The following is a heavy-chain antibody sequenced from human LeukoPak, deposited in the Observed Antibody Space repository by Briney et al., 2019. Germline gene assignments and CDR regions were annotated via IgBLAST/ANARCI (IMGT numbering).Heavy chain of an antibody. D-gene: IGHD3-3*01. Sequence: GGSLRLSCAASGFTFSDYYMSWIRQAPGKGLEWVSYISSSGSTIYYADSVKGRFTISRDNAKNSLYLQMNSLRAEDTAVYYCAGEAESPILTIFGVVRYYGMDVWGQGTTVTVSS. J-gene: IGHJ6*02. CDR1: GFTFSDYY. V-gene: IGHV3-11*01. CDR3: AGEAESPILTIFGVVRYYGMDV. CDR2: ISSSGSTI.